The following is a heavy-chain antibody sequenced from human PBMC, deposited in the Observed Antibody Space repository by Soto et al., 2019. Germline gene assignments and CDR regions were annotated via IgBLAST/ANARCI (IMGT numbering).Heavy chain of an antibody. D-gene: IGHD1-1*01. V-gene: IGHV3-48*01. J-gene: IGHJ6*03. Sequence: GGSLRLSCAASGFTFSSYSMNWVRQAPGKGLEWVSYISSSSSTIYYADSVKGRFTISRDNAKNSLYLQMNSLRAEDTAVYYCARGLENYMDVWGKGTTVTVSS. CDR1: GFTFSSYS. CDR3: ARGLENYMDV. CDR2: ISSSSSTI.